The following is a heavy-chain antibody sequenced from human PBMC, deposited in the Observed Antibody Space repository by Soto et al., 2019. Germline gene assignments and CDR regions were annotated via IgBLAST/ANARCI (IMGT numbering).Heavy chain of an antibody. J-gene: IGHJ3*02. CDR3: ARDSFGDSSGYYVDAFDI. D-gene: IGHD3-22*01. CDR2: ISAYNGNT. Sequence: QVQLVQSGAEVKKPGASVKVSCKASGYTFTSYGISWVRQAPGQVLEWMGWISAYNGNTNYAQKLQGRVTMTTDTSTSTAYLELRSLRSDDTAVYYCARDSFGDSSGYYVDAFDIWGQGTMVTVSS. CDR1: GYTFTSYG. V-gene: IGHV1-18*01.